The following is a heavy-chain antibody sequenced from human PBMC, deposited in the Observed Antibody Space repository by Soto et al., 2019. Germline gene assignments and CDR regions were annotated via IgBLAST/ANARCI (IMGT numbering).Heavy chain of an antibody. D-gene: IGHD4-17*01. CDR2: IYYSGST. V-gene: IGHV4-30-4*02. CDR1: GGSISSGDYY. J-gene: IGHJ4*02. CDR3: ARDTGEGY. Sequence: ASDTLSLTCTVSGGSISSGDYYWSWIRQPPGKGLEWIGYIYYSGSTYYNPSLKSRVTISVDTSKDQFSLKLSSVTAADTAVYYCARDTGEGYWGQGTLVTVSS.